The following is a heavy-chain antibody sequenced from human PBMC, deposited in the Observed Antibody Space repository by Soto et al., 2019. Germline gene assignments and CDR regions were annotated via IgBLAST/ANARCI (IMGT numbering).Heavy chain of an antibody. CDR2: ISGSGGGT. D-gene: IGHD3-22*01. CDR1: GFTFSSYA. V-gene: IGHV3-23*01. J-gene: IGHJ4*02. CDR3: AKELIYYYEGY. Sequence: GGSLRLSCAASGFTFSSYAMSWVRRAPGKGLEWVSTISGSGGGTYYADSVKGRFTISRDNSKNTLYLQMNSLRAEDTAVYHCAKELIYYYEGYWGQGTLVTVSS.